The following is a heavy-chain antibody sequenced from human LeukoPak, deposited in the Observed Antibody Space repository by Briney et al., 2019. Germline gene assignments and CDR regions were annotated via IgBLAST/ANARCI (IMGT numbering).Heavy chain of an antibody. CDR3: AKGITMIED. Sequence: GGSLRLSCAASEFTFSNYAMNWVRQAPGKGLEWVSGISGGGGSTYYADSVKGRFTISRDNSKNTLYLQMDSLRAEDTALYYCAKGITMIEDWGQGILVTVSS. CDR1: EFTFSNYA. J-gene: IGHJ4*02. D-gene: IGHD3-22*01. V-gene: IGHV3-23*01. CDR2: ISGGGGST.